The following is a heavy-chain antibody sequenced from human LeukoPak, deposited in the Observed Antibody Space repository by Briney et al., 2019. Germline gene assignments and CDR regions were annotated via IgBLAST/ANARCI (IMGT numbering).Heavy chain of an antibody. J-gene: IGHJ5*02. CDR1: GGSIGSGGYY. Sequence: SETLSLTCTVSGGSIGSGGYYWSWIRQHPGKGLGWVGYIYYSGSTYYNPSLKSRVTISVDTSKNQFSLKLSSVTAADTAVYYCASTKYYYGSGSKVNWFDPWGQGTLVTVSS. CDR2: IYYSGST. D-gene: IGHD3-10*01. CDR3: ASTKYYYGSGSKVNWFDP. V-gene: IGHV4-31*03.